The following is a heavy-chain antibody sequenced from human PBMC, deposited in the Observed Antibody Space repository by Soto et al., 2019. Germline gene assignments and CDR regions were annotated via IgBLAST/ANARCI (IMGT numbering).Heavy chain of an antibody. J-gene: IGHJ6*02. Sequence: QVQLQESGPGLVKPSQTLSLTCTVSGGSISSGGYYWSWIRQHPGKGLEWIGYIYYSGSTYYNPSLKRRGTIAVDTSKNQFSLQLSSVTAADTAVYYCARGVYTYYYYGMDVWGQGTTVTVSS. CDR3: ARGVYTYYYYGMDV. CDR2: IYYSGST. V-gene: IGHV4-31*03. D-gene: IGHD4-4*01. CDR1: GGSISSGGYY.